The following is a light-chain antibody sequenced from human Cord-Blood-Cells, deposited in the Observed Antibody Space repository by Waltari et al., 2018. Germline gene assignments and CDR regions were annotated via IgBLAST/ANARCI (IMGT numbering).Light chain of an antibody. V-gene: IGLV2-23*02. Sequence: QSDLTQPASVSGSTGQSITISCTGTSSDVGSYNLFSWYQQHPGKAPKLMIYEVSKRPSGVSNRFSGSKSGNTASLTISGLQAEDEADYYCCSYAGSSTFVFGTGTKVTVL. J-gene: IGLJ1*01. CDR1: SSDVGSYNL. CDR2: EVS. CDR3: CSYAGSSTFV.